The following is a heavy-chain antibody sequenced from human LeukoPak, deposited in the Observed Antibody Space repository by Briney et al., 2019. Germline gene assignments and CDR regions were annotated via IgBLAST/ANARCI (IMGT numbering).Heavy chain of an antibody. CDR2: IWHDGSEK. Sequence: PGGSLRLSCAASGFIFSDYGMHWFRRGPGKGLEWVAIIWHDGSEKYYADSVKGRFTISRDNSKNTLYLQMNSLRAEDTAVYYCAKAYYYDSSGYYPAPFDYWGQGTLVTVSS. CDR1: GFIFSDYG. CDR3: AKAYYYDSSGYYPAPFDY. V-gene: IGHV3-33*06. D-gene: IGHD3-22*01. J-gene: IGHJ4*02.